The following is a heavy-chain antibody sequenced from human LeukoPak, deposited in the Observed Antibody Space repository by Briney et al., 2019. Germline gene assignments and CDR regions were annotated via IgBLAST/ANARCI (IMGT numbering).Heavy chain of an antibody. Sequence: ASVTVSCKASGYTFTGYYMHWVRQAPGQGLEWMGWINPNSGGTNYAQKFQGRVTMTRDASISTAYMELSRLRSDDTAVYYCASVRYFDWLPLDYWGQGTLVTVSS. CDR1: GYTFTGYY. V-gene: IGHV1-2*02. CDR2: INPNSGGT. CDR3: ASVRYFDWLPLDY. J-gene: IGHJ4*02. D-gene: IGHD3-9*01.